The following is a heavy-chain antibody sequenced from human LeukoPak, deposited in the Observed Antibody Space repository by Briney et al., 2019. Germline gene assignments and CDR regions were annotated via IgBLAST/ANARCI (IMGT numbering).Heavy chain of an antibody. V-gene: IGHV4-39*01. Sequence: SETLSLTCTVSGGXISSSNYYWGWIRQPPGKGLEWIGNIYYSGNTYYNPSLKSRVTISVDTSKNQFSLKLSPVTAADTAVYYCARQPYSSYIPDGMDVWGQGTTVTVSS. CDR3: ARQPYSSYIPDGMDV. CDR2: IYYSGNT. J-gene: IGHJ6*02. D-gene: IGHD6-6*01. CDR1: GGXISSSNYY.